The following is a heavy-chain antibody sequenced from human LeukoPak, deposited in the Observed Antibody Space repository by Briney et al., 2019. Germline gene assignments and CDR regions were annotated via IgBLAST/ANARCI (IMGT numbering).Heavy chain of an antibody. D-gene: IGHD4/OR15-4a*01. Sequence: GGSLRLSCAASGFTFSSYSMNWVRQAPGKGLEWVAFIRFDGSNKYYADSVKGRFTISRDNSKNTLYLQMNSLRAEDTAVYYCARRAGAYSHPYDYWGQGTLVTVSS. CDR2: IRFDGSNK. CDR1: GFTFSSYS. CDR3: ARRAGAYSHPYDY. J-gene: IGHJ4*02. V-gene: IGHV3-33*08.